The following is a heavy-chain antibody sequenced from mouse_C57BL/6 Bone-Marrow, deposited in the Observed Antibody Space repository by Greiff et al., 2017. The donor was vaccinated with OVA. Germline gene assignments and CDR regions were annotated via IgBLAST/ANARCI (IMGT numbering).Heavy chain of an antibody. Sequence: EVMLVESGGGLVQPGESLKLSCESNEYEFPSHDMSWVRKTPEKRLELVAAINSDGGSTYYPDTMERRFIISRDNTKNTLYLQMSSLRSEDTALDYCARLAQATEFDYWGQGTTLTVSS. CDR2: INSDGGST. V-gene: IGHV5-2*01. CDR1: EYEFPSHD. J-gene: IGHJ2*01. D-gene: IGHD3-2*02. CDR3: ARLAQATEFDY.